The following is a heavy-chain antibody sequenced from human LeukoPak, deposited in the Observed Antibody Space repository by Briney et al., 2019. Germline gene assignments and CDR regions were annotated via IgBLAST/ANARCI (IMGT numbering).Heavy chain of an antibody. Sequence: PSETLSPTCAVYGGSFSGYYWSWIRQPPGKGLEWIGEINHSGSTNYDPSLKSRVTISVDTSKNQFSLKLSSVTAADTAVYYCARGVAGPSGMDVWGQGTTVTVSS. V-gene: IGHV4-34*01. CDR1: GGSFSGYY. CDR3: ARGVAGPSGMDV. J-gene: IGHJ6*02. CDR2: INHSGST. D-gene: IGHD6-19*01.